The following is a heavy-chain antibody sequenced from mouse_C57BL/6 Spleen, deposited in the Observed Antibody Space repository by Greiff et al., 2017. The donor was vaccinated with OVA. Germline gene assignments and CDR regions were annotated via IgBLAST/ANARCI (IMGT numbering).Heavy chain of an antibody. CDR1: GYTFTSYW. CDR3: ARLAGTKAMYY. D-gene: IGHD4-1*01. CDR2: IDPSDSYT. J-gene: IGHJ4*01. Sequence: VQLQQPGAELVRPGTSVKLSCKASGYTFTSYWMHWVKQRPGQGLEWIGVIDPSDSYTNYNQKFKGKATLTVDTSSSTAYMQLSSLTSEDSAVYYCARLAGTKAMYYWGQGTSVTVSS. V-gene: IGHV1-59*01.